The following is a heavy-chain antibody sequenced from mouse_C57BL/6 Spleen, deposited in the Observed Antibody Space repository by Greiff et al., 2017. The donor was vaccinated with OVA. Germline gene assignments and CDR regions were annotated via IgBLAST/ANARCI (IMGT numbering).Heavy chain of an antibody. Sequence: VKLVESGPELVKPGASVKISCKASGYAFSSSWMNWVKQRPGKGLEWIGRIYPGDGDTNYNGKFKGKATLTADKSSSTAYMQLSSLTSEDSAVYFCAIPYYYGSSRYWYFDVWGTGTTVTVSS. CDR1: GYAFSSSW. CDR2: IYPGDGDT. D-gene: IGHD1-1*01. J-gene: IGHJ1*03. V-gene: IGHV1-82*01. CDR3: AIPYYYGSSRYWYFDV.